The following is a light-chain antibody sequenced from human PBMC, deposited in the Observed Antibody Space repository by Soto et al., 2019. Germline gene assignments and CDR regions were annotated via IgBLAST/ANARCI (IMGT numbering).Light chain of an antibody. V-gene: IGKV3-15*01. CDR1: QSVSSN. J-gene: IGKJ2*01. CDR2: GAS. CDR3: QQYNNWPRT. Sequence: EIVMPQSPATLSVSPGERATLSCRASQSVSSNLAWYQQKPGQAPRLLIYGASTRATGIPARFSGSGSGTEFTLTISSLQSEDFAVYYCQQYNNWPRTCGQGTKLEIK.